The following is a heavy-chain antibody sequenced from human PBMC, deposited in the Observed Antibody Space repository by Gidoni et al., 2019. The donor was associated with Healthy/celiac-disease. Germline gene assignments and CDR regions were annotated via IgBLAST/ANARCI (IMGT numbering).Heavy chain of an antibody. D-gene: IGHD6-19*01. CDR1: GLTFSSYS. V-gene: IGHV3-21*01. CDR2: MSSSSSYI. CDR3: ARGQPSLKYSSGWYSVDY. J-gene: IGHJ4*02. Sequence: EVQLVDSGGGLVQPAGSLSLSCAASGLTFSSYSMNGVRQAPGKGLEWVSSMSSSSSYIYSADSVKGRFTITRDNAKNSLYLQMNSLRAEDTAVYYCARGQPSLKYSSGWYSVDYWGQGTLVTVSS.